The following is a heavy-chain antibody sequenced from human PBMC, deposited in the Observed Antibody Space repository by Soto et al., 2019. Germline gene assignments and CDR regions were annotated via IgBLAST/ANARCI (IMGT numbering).Heavy chain of an antibody. Sequence: EVQLLESGGGLVQPGGSLRLSCAASGFTFSSYAMSWVRQAPGKGLEWVSAISGSGGSTYYADSVKCRFTISRDNSMNTLYLQMNSLRAEDTAVYYCAKRSVATIYYFDYWGQGTLVTVSS. CDR1: GFTFSSYA. CDR2: ISGSGGST. D-gene: IGHD5-12*01. CDR3: AKRSVATIYYFDY. V-gene: IGHV3-23*01. J-gene: IGHJ4*02.